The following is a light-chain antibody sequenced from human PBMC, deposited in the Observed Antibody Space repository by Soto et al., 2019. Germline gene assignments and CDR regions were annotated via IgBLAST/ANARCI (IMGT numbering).Light chain of an antibody. CDR3: QHYNSYSEA. CDR1: QTISSW. J-gene: IGKJ1*01. V-gene: IGKV1-5*03. CDR2: KAS. Sequence: DIQMTQSPSTLSGSVGDRFTITWRASQTISSWLAWYQQKPVKAPKLLIYKASTLKSGVPSRFSGSGSGTEFTLTISSLQPDDFATYYCQHYNSYSEAFVQGTKV.